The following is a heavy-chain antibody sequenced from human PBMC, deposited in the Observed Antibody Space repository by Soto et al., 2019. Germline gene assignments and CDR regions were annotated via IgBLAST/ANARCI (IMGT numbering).Heavy chain of an antibody. CDR3: SKDQNLLRFLEWLLYNHYYFDY. Sequence: PGGSLRLSYAASGFTFSSYGLHWVRQAPGKGLEWVAVISYDGSNKYYADAVKGRFTISRDNSKNTRYLQMNSLRAEDTAVYYCSKDQNLLRFLEWLLYNHYYFDYWGHGT. D-gene: IGHD3-3*01. J-gene: IGHJ4*01. CDR2: ISYDGSNK. V-gene: IGHV3-30*18. CDR1: GFTFSSYG.